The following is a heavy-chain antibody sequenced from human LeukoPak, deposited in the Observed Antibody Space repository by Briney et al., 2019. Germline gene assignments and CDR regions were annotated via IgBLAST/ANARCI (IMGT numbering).Heavy chain of an antibody. D-gene: IGHD5-12*01. J-gene: IGHJ4*02. CDR2: MNPNSGNT. CDR3: ARVGRIVATTSLRY. CDR1: GYTFTSYD. V-gene: IGHV1-8*01. Sequence: ASVTVSCKASGYTFTSYDINWVRQATGQGLEWMGWMNPNSGNTGYAQKFQGRVTMTRNTSISTAYMELSSLRSEDTAVYYCARVGRIVATTSLRYWGQGTLVTVSS.